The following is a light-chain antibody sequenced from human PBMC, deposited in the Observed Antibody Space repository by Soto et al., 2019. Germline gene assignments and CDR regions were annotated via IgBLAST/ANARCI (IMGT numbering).Light chain of an antibody. J-gene: IGLJ2*01. CDR1: SGHSSYA. V-gene: IGLV4-69*01. Sequence: QPVLTQSPSASASLGASVKLTCTLSSGHSSYAIAWHQQQPEKGPRYLMKLNSDGSHSKGDGLPDRFSGSSSGAERYLTISSLQSEDEADYYCQIWGTGTYVVFGGGTKLTVL. CDR3: QIWGTGTYVV. CDR2: LNSDGSH.